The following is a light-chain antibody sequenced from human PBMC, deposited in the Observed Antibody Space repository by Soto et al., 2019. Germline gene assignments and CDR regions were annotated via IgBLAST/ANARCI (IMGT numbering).Light chain of an antibody. CDR3: QQSCTTPWT. CDR1: QSISSY. V-gene: IGKV1-39*01. J-gene: IGKJ1*01. Sequence: DIQMTQSPSSLSASVGDRVTITCRASQSISSYLNWYHQKPGKAPKLLIYSASSLQSGVPSRFSGSGSGTDFTLTISSLQPEDFATYYCQQSCTTPWTFGQGTKVEIK. CDR2: SAS.